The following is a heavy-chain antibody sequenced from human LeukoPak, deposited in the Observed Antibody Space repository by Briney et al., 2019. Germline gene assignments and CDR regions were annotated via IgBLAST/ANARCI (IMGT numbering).Heavy chain of an antibody. CDR2: ISAYNGNT. D-gene: IGHD6-19*01. J-gene: IGHJ3*02. CDR3: ARVGPLSGWLVPVCAFDI. Sequence: ASVKVSCKASGYTFTSYGISWVRQAPGQGLEWMGWISAYNGNTNYAQKLQGRVTMTTDTSTSTAYMELRSLRSDDTAVYYCARVGPLSGWLVPVCAFDIWGQGTMVTVSS. CDR1: GYTFTSYG. V-gene: IGHV1-18*01.